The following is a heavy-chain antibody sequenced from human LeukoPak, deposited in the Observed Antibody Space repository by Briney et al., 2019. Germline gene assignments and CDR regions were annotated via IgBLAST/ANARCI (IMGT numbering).Heavy chain of an antibody. D-gene: IGHD3-16*01. CDR2: INHSGST. CDR1: GGSFSGYY. V-gene: IGHV4-34*01. Sequence: SETLSLTCAVYGGSFSGYYWSWIRQPPGKGLEWIGEINHSGSTNYNPSLKSRVTISVDTSKSQFSLKLSSVTAADTAVYYCARGRPLWFDYWGQGTLVTVSS. J-gene: IGHJ4*02. CDR3: ARGRPLWFDY.